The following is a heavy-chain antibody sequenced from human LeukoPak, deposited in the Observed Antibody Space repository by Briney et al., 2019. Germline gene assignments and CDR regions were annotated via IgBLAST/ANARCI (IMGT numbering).Heavy chain of an antibody. D-gene: IGHD3-10*01. J-gene: IGHJ6*02. CDR3: ARDFYYYGSGSYYPHYYGMDV. V-gene: IGHV4-61*01. CDR1: GGSIRSRSYY. Sequence: SETLSLTCTVSGGSIRSRSYYWSWIRQPPGKGLEWIGYIYYSGSTNYNPSLKSRVTISVDTSKNQFSLKLSSVTAADTAVYYCARDFYYYGSGSYYPHYYGMDVWGQGTTVTVSS. CDR2: IYYSGST.